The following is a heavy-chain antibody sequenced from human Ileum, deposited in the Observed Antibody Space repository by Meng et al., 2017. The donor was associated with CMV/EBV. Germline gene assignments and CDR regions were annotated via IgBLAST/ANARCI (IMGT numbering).Heavy chain of an antibody. CDR2: ITTVFGAP. CDR3: ARGNWFDP. CDR1: GGGFRSVA. V-gene: IGHV1-69*05. J-gene: IGHJ5*02. Sequence: KVSCKSCGGGFRSVAVGWVRQAPEQGLEWIGGITTVFGAPKYADNFQGRVSITTDESRTTTFLELTSLESDDTAVYYCARGNWFDPWGQGTLVTVSS.